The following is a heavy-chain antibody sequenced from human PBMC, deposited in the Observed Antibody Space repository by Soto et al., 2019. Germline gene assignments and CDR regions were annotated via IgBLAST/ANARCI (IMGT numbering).Heavy chain of an antibody. V-gene: IGHV4-31*03. CDR2: IYYSGST. CDR1: GGSISSGGYY. Sequence: HSDTLSLTCTVSGGSISSGGYYWSWIRQHPGKGLEWIGYIYYSGSTYYNPSLKSRVTISVDTSKNQFSLKLSSVTAADTAVYYCARDSGYYDFWSGSRYGMDVWGQGTTVTVSS. J-gene: IGHJ6*02. D-gene: IGHD3-3*01. CDR3: ARDSGYYDFWSGSRYGMDV.